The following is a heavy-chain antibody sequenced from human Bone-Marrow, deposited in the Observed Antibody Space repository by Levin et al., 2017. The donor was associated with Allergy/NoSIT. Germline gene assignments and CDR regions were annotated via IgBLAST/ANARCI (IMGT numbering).Heavy chain of an antibody. J-gene: IGHJ5*02. CDR2: ISYDGTHK. CDR3: AKDLSVVVTGIDSWFDP. Sequence: GGSLRLSCKASGFIFSNYVMNWVRQAPGKGLEWVAAISYDGTHKFYGNSVNGRFTISRDNSKNTMSLQMNSLRSEDTAIYYCAKDLSVVVTGIDSWFDPWGQGTQVTVSS. V-gene: IGHV3-30*18. CDR1: GFIFSNYV. D-gene: IGHD2-21*02.